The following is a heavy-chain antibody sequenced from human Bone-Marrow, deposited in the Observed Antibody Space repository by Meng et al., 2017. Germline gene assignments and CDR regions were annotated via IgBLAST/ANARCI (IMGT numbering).Heavy chain of an antibody. D-gene: IGHD6-6*01. CDR2: ISWNSGSI. V-gene: IGHV3-9*01. CDR1: GFTFDDYA. CDR3: AKDMYSSSSLLWGYYYYGMDV. J-gene: IGHJ6*02. Sequence: SLKISCAASGFTFDDYAMHWVRQAPGKGLEWVSGISWNSGSIGYADSVKGRFTISRDNAKTSLYMQMNSLRAEDTALYYCAKDMYSSSSLLWGYYYYGMDVWGQGTTVTVSS.